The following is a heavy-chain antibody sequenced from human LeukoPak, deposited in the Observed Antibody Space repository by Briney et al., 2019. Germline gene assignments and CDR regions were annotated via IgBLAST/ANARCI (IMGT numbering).Heavy chain of an antibody. D-gene: IGHD3-10*01. Sequence: RPGRSLRLSCIASGFTFDDYAMPWVRLRPGKGLEWVSGISWNDGVTEYIDSVKGRFTISRDNAKNSLYLQMNRLRTEDMGLYFGVKDSKLRGLLPGSFDCWGQGSLVTVSS. CDR2: ISWNDGVT. CDR3: VKDSKLRGLLPGSFDC. V-gene: IGHV3-9*03. J-gene: IGHJ4*02. CDR1: GFTFDDYA.